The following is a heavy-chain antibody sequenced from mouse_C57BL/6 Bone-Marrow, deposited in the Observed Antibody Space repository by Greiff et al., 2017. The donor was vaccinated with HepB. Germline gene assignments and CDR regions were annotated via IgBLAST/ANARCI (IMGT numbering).Heavy chain of an antibody. J-gene: IGHJ1*03. CDR1: GFSLTSYG. Sequence: QVQLKESGPGLVAPSQSLSITCTVSGFSLTSYGVHWVRQPPGKGLEWLVVIWSDGSTTYNSALKSRLSISKDNSKSQVFLKMNSLQTDDTAMYYCARHPSQYGYDAHSYWYFDVWGTGTTVTVSS. CDR3: ARHPSQYGYDAHSYWYFDV. CDR2: IWSDGST. D-gene: IGHD2-2*01. V-gene: IGHV2-6-1*01.